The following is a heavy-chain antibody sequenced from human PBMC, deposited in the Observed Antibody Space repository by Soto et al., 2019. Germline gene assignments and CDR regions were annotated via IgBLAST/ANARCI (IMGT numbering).Heavy chain of an antibody. D-gene: IGHD3-9*01. Sequence: GGSLRLSCSASGFTFSSYEMNWVRQAPGKGLEWVSYISSSGSTIYYADSVKGRFTISRDNAKNSLYLQMNSLRAEDTAVYYCAKVRRDFAWLSELDYFHYWGQGTPVTVSS. CDR3: AKVRRDFAWLSELDYFHY. CDR1: GFTFSSYE. V-gene: IGHV3-48*03. J-gene: IGHJ4*02. CDR2: ISSSGSTI.